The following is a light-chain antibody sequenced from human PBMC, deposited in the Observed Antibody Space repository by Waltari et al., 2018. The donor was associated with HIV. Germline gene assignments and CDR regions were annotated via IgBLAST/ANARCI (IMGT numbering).Light chain of an antibody. CDR2: KDS. Sequence: SYELTQPPSVSVSPGQPARITCSGDALPKHYAYWYQQKPGQAPVLVIYKDSERPSGIPERFSGSSSGKTVTLTISGVQAEDEADYYCQSADSSGTYVVFGGGTKLTVL. J-gene: IGLJ2*01. CDR3: QSADSSGTYVV. V-gene: IGLV3-25*03. CDR1: ALPKHY.